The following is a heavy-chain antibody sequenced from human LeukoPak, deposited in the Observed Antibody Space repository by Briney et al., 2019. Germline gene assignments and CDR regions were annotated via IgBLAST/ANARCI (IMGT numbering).Heavy chain of an antibody. V-gene: IGHV3-23*01. CDR2: ISDSGVST. CDR1: GFTFSSYV. D-gene: IGHD3-22*01. Sequence: GGSLRLSCAASGFTFSSYVMNWVRQAAGQGLEWVSAISDSGVSTYYADSVKGRFSMSRDNSKNMLYLQMNSLTAEDTAVYYCVRAITMIVVVDFDYWGQGTLVTVSS. J-gene: IGHJ4*02. CDR3: VRAITMIVVVDFDY.